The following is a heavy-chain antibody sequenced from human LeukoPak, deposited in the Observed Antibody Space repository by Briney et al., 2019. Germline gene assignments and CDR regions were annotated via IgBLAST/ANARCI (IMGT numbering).Heavy chain of an antibody. Sequence: SETLSLTCSVSGRSISNYYGSWIRQPPGGGMEWIGYILYSGAPNFHRSLKGRGTISVDTSENQFSLKLSSVTAADTAVYYCARVSYYYGTGSHYNPTHFDYWGQGTLVTASS. D-gene: IGHD3-10*01. CDR3: ARVSYYYGTGSHYNPTHFDY. V-gene: IGHV4-59*01. CDR1: GRSISNYY. CDR2: ILYSGAP. J-gene: IGHJ4*02.